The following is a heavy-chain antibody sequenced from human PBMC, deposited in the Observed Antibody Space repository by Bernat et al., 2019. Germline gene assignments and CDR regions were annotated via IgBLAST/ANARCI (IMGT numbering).Heavy chain of an antibody. CDR1: GFTFSGDW. CDR3: VRSVSGAAGFFDY. Sequence: EVKLVESGGGLIQPGGSLRLSCAASGFTFSGDWMHWVRQVPGKGLVWVSRINGEGTITDYADSVKDRFSISRDNAKNPLYLQMNSLRVEDTAVYYCVRSVSGAAGFFDYWGPGSLVTVSS. D-gene: IGHD5/OR15-5a*01. CDR2: INGEGTIT. V-gene: IGHV3-74*01. J-gene: IGHJ4*02.